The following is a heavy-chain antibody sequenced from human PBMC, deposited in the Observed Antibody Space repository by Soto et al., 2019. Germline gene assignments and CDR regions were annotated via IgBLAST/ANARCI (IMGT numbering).Heavy chain of an antibody. CDR1: GYTFTSYG. CDR3: ARERGPILGVVINPYYYYGMDV. D-gene: IGHD3-3*01. CDR2: LSAYNGNT. V-gene: IGHV1-18*01. Sequence: ASVKVSCKASGYTFTSYGSSWVRQAPGQGLELMRWLSAYNGNTNYAQELQGRVTMTTDTSTRTAYIELRSLRSDDTAVYYCARERGPILGVVINPYYYYGMDVWGQGTTVTVSS. J-gene: IGHJ6*02.